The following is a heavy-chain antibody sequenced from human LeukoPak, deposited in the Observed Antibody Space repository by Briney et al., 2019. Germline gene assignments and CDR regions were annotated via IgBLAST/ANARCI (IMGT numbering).Heavy chain of an antibody. CDR3: ASASSLLYKLVY. V-gene: IGHV4-31*03. CDR2: IYYSGST. CDR1: GGSISSGGYY. J-gene: IGHJ4*02. Sequence: SETLSLTCTVSGGSISSGGYYWSWIRQHPGKGLEWIGYIYYSGSTYYNPSLKSRVTISVDTSKNQFSLKLSSVTAADTAVYYCASASSLLYKLVYWGQGTLVTVSS. D-gene: IGHD1-1*01.